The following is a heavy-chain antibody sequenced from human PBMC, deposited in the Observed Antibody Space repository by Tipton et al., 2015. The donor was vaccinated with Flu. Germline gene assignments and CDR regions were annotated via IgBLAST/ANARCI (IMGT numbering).Heavy chain of an antibody. J-gene: IGHJ4*02. Sequence: SLRLSCAASGFIFTDYWMAWVRQTPGRGLEWVANINYDGSTIYYRDSVKGRFTISRDNVKNFVYLQMNNLRAEDTALYYCTRRLVEDWGQGTHVTVSS. V-gene: IGHV3-7*01. D-gene: IGHD3-16*01. CDR2: INYDGSTI. CDR3: TRRLVED. CDR1: GFIFTDYW.